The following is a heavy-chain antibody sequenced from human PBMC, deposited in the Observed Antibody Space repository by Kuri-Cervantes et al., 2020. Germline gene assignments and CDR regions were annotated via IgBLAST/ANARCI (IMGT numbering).Heavy chain of an antibody. CDR3: ARPNRPYSGSPGQFQH. D-gene: IGHD1-26*01. CDR2: IIPIFGTA. V-gene: IGHV1-69*13. Sequence: SVKVSCKASGGTLSRYAISWVRQAPGQGLEWMGGIIPIFGTANYAQKFQGRVTITADESTSTAYMELSSLRSEDTAVYYCARPNRPYSGSPGQFQHWGQGTLVTVSS. J-gene: IGHJ1*01. CDR1: GGTLSRYA.